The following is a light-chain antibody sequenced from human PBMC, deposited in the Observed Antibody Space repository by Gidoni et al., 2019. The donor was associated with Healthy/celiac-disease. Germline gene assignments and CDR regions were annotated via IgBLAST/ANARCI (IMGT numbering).Light chain of an antibody. CDR2: GAS. CDR3: QQYNNWPLT. CDR1: QSVSSN. J-gene: IGKJ4*01. V-gene: IGKV3-15*01. Sequence: EIVMTQSPATLSVSPGERATLSCMASQSVSSNLAWYQQKPSQAPRLLIYGASTRATGIPARFSGSGSGTEFTLTISSLQSEDFAVYYCQQYNNWPLTFGGGTKVEIK.